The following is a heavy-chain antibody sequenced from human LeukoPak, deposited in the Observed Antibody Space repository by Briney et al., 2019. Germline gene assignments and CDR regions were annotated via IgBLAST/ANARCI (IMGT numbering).Heavy chain of an antibody. CDR2: IRYDGTNK. J-gene: IGHJ4*02. V-gene: IGHV3-30*02. Sequence: GGSLRLSCAASGFPFSSYGMHWVRQAPGKELEWVTFIRYDGTNKYYADSVKGRFTISRDNSKNTLYLQMNSLRAEDTAAYYCAKGGITARRYFDYWGQGTLVTVSS. CDR1: GFPFSSYG. D-gene: IGHD6-6*01. CDR3: AKGGITARRYFDY.